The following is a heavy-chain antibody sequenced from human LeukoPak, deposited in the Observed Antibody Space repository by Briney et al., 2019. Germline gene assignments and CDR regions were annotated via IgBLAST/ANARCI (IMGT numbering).Heavy chain of an antibody. Sequence: GGSLRLSCAASGLTFSIYAMSWVRQAPGEGLEWVSAISGSGGSTYYADSVRGRCTISRDNSKNTLYLQMNSLRAEDTAVYYCAKGKYYDFWSGYSVADYWGQGTLVSVSS. J-gene: IGHJ4*02. CDR2: ISGSGGST. V-gene: IGHV3-23*01. CDR1: GLTFSIYA. D-gene: IGHD3-3*01. CDR3: AKGKYYDFWSGYSVADY.